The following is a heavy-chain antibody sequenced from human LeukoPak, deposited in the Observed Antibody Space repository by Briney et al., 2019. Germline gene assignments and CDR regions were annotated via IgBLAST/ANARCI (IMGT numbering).Heavy chain of an antibody. CDR3: ARSFCSGGRCLGDGLYYYYYMDV. CDR1: GGTFSNYG. D-gene: IGHD2-15*01. V-gene: IGHV1-69*05. CDR2: IIPMFGTA. J-gene: IGHJ6*03. Sequence: ASVKVSCKASGGTFSNYGMSWVRQAPGQGLEWMGGIIPMFGTAKYAQKFQGRVTITTDESTSTAYMELSSLRSEDTAVYHCARSFCSGGRCLGDGLYYYYYMDVWGKGTTVTVSS.